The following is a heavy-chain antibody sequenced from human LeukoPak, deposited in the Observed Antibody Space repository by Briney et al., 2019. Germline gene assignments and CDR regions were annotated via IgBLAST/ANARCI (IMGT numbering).Heavy chain of an antibody. CDR1: GFTFSNAW. CDR2: IKSKRDGETT. D-gene: IGHD4-23*01. CDR3: TSLVGSPTY. Sequence: GGSLRLSCAASGFTFSNAWMTWVRQAPGKGLEWVGRIKSKRDGETTDYAALVKSRFSISRDDSRNTVYLRMNSLRTEDTAVYYCTSLVGSPTYWGQGTLVAVSS. J-gene: IGHJ4*02. V-gene: IGHV3-15*01.